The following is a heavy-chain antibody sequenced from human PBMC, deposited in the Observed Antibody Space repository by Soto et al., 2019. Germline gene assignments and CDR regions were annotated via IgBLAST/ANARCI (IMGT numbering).Heavy chain of an antibody. CDR2: INPKSGGT. V-gene: IGHV1-2*04. Sequence: ASVKVSCKASGYSFTDYHIHWVRQAPGQGLEWLARINPKSGGTSTAQKFQGWVTMTTDTSISTASMELTRLTSDDTAIYYCARGDSTDCSNGVCSFFYNHDMDVWGQGTTVTVSS. CDR3: ARGDSTDCSNGVCSFFYNHDMDV. D-gene: IGHD2-8*01. CDR1: GYSFTDYH. J-gene: IGHJ6*02.